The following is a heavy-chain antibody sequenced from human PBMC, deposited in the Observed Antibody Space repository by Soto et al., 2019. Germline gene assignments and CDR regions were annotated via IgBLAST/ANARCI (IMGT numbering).Heavy chain of an antibody. CDR3: ARDKSACGYNWNYGLRGMDV. CDR2: IIPIFGTA. V-gene: IGHV1-69*06. Sequence: ASVKVSCKXSGGTFSSYAISWVRQAPGQGLEWMGGIIPIFGTANYAQKFQGRVTITADKSTSTAYMELSSLRSEDTAVYYCARDKSACGYNWNYGLRGMDVWGQGTTVTVSS. D-gene: IGHD1-7*01. J-gene: IGHJ6*02. CDR1: GGTFSSYA.